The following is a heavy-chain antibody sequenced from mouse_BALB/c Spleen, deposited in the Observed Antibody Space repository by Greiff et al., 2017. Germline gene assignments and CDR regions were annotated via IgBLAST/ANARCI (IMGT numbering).Heavy chain of an antibody. Sequence: VQLQQSGAELVKPGASVKLSCKASGYTFTEYIIHWVKQRSGQGLEWIGWFYPGSGSIKYNEKFKDKATLTADKSSSTVYMELSRLTSEDSAVYVCARHEECYYGSRPSAMDYWGQGTSVTVSS. D-gene: IGHD1-1*01. V-gene: IGHV1-62-2*01. CDR2: FYPGSGSI. J-gene: IGHJ4*01. CDR3: ARHEECYYGSRPSAMDY. CDR1: GYTFTEYI.